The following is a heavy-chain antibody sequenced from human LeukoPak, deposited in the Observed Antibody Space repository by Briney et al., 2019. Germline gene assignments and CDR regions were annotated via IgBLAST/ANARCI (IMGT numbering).Heavy chain of an antibody. Sequence: PGRSLRLSCAASGFTFSSYGMHWVRQAPGEGLEWVAVIWYDGSNKYYADSVKGRFTISRDNSKNTLYLQMNSLRAEDTAVYYCARVARVSGNYYYYGMDVWGKGTTVTVSS. J-gene: IGHJ6*04. D-gene: IGHD6-13*01. V-gene: IGHV3-33*01. CDR3: ARVARVSGNYYYYGMDV. CDR1: GFTFSSYG. CDR2: IWYDGSNK.